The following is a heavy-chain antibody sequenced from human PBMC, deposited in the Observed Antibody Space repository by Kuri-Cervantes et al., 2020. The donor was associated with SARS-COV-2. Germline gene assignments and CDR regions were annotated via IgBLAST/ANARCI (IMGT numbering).Heavy chain of an antibody. CDR2: IYHSGST. V-gene: IGHV4-30-2*01. Sequence: SETLSLTCTVSGGSISSGGYYWSWIRQPPGKGLEWIGYIYHSGSTYYNPSLKSRVTISVDRSKNQFSLKLSSVTAADTDVYYCARARIAAAGYNWFDPWGQGTLVTVSS. CDR3: ARARIAAAGYNWFDP. CDR1: GGSISSGGYY. D-gene: IGHD6-13*01. J-gene: IGHJ5*02.